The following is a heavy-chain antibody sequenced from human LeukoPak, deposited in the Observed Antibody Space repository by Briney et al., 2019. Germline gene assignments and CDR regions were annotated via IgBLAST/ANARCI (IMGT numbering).Heavy chain of an antibody. J-gene: IGHJ5*02. V-gene: IGHV3-23*01. CDR1: GVTFSSYG. CDR2: ISGSGGST. D-gene: IGHD2-15*01. CDR3: AKERESRLVVVAATVFDP. Sequence: PGGSLRLSCAASGVTFSSYGMSWVRQAPGKGLEWVSAISGSGGSTYYADSVKGRFTISGDNSKNTLYLQMNSLRAEDTAVYYCAKERESRLVVVAATVFDPWGQGTLVTVSS.